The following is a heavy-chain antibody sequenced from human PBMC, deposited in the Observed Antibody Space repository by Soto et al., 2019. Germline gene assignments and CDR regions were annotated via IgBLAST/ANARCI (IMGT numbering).Heavy chain of an antibody. V-gene: IGHV1-18*04. Sequence: QVQLVPSGAEVKKPGASVKVSCKSSGYTFSTYGISWVRQAPGQGLEWMGWISAYNGNTNYAQKLQGRVTMTTDTSTSTAYMELMSLRSDDTAVYDCARGVAYYYGSGNNWFDPWGQGTLVTVSS. D-gene: IGHD3-10*01. J-gene: IGHJ5*02. CDR2: ISAYNGNT. CDR3: ARGVAYYYGSGNNWFDP. CDR1: GYTFSTYG.